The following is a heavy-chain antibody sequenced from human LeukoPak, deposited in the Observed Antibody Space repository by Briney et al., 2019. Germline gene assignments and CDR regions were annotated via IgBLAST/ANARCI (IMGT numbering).Heavy chain of an antibody. V-gene: IGHV3-7*01. CDR2: IQQDGSDK. D-gene: IGHD5-12*01. CDR3: AVATRSFLPDYC. J-gene: IGHJ4*02. Sequence: GGSLRLSCAASGFTFSSYGMSWVRQAPGKGLEWVANIQQDGSDKYYVDSVKGRFTISRDNAKNSLYLQMNSLRAEDTALYYCAVATRSFLPDYCWGQGTLVTVSS. CDR1: GFTFSSYG.